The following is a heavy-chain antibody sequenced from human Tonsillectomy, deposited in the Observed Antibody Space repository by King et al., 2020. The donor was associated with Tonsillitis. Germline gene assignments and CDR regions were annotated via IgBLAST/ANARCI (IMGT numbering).Heavy chain of an antibody. CDR1: GYTFTSYG. D-gene: IGHD4-11*01. CDR2: ITGYNDDT. V-gene: IGHV1-18*01. CDR3: ARDLGLDYSNYCFDY. J-gene: IGHJ4*01. Sequence: VQLVQSGAEVKKPGASVKVSCKASGYTFTSYGISWVRQAPGQGLEWMGWITGYNDDTKYAQKVQGRVTMTTDTSTSTAYMGLRSLGSDDTAVYYCARDLGLDYSNYCFDYWGQGTLVTVSS.